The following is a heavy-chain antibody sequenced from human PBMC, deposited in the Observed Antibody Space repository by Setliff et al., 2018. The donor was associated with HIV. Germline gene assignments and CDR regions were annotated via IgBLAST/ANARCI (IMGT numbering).Heavy chain of an antibody. Sequence: SETLSLTCAVSGYSISSGYYWAWIRQPPGKGLEWIGSIYHGGTTYYNPSLKSRSTISEDTSKNQFSLNLSSVTAADTAVYYCVRDPPLTPTDADHPFDIWGQGTMVTVSS. CDR2: IYHGGTT. J-gene: IGHJ3*02. D-gene: IGHD2-21*02. CDR3: VRDPPLTPTDADHPFDI. CDR1: GYSISSGYY. V-gene: IGHV4-38-2*02.